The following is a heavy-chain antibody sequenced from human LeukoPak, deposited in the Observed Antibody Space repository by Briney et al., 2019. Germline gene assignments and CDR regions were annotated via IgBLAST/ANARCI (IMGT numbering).Heavy chain of an antibody. CDR3: ASKSTDHGELRFDY. CDR2: VYSSGST. D-gene: IGHD4-17*01. Sequence: PSETLSLTCTVSGGAISSSYWSWIRQPPGKGLEWIAYVYSSGSTNYNPSLKSRVSISVDTSKNQFSLKVSSVTAADTGVYYCASKSTDHGELRFDYWGQGTLVTVSS. J-gene: IGHJ4*02. CDR1: GGAISSSY. V-gene: IGHV4-59*01.